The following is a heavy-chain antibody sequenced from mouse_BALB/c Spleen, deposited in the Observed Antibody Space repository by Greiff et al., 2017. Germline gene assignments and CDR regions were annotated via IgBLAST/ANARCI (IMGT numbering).Heavy chain of an antibody. CDR1: GYTFTNYW. Sequence: QVQLQQSGAELVRPGTSVKISCKASGYTFTNYWLGWVKQRPGHGLEWIGDIYPGGGYTNYNEKFKDKATLTADKSSSTVYMELSRLTSEDSAVYFCARHEEGSTMITPTAWFAYWGQGTLVTVSA. CDR3: ARHEEGSTMITPTAWFAY. V-gene: IGHV1S11*01. D-gene: IGHD2-4*01. CDR2: IYPGGGYT. J-gene: IGHJ3*01.